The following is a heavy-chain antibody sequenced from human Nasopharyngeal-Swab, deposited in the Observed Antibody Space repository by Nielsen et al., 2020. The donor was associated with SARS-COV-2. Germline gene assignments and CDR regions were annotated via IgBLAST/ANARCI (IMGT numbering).Heavy chain of an antibody. CDR2: ISYDGSNK. CDR1: GFTFSSYA. V-gene: IGHV3-30*04. Sequence: GESLKISCAASGFTFSSYAMHWVRQAPGKGLEWVAVISYDGSNKYYADSVKGRFTISRDNSKSTLYLQMNSLRAEDTAVYYCARGSRTGTTFDAFDIWGQGTMVTVSS. J-gene: IGHJ3*02. CDR3: ARGSRTGTTFDAFDI. D-gene: IGHD1-7*01.